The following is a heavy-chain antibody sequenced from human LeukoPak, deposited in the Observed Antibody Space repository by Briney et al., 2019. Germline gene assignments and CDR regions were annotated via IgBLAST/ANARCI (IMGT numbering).Heavy chain of an antibody. CDR1: GYTFTGYY. D-gene: IGHD3-3*01. Sequence: ASVKVSCKASGYTFTGYYMHWVRQAPGQGLEWMGWINPNSGGTNYAQKFQGRVTMTRDTSISTAYMELSRLRSDDTAVYYCARGTPPYDFWSGYPHDAFDIWGQGTMVTVSS. CDR2: INPNSGGT. V-gene: IGHV1-2*02. J-gene: IGHJ3*02. CDR3: ARGTPPYDFWSGYPHDAFDI.